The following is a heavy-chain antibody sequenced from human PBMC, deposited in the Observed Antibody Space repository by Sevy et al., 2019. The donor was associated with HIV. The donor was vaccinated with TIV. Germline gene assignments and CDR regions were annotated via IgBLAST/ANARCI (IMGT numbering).Heavy chain of an antibody. Sequence: GGSLRLSRAASGFTLSSYGMHWVRQAPGKGLEWVAVIRYDGSNKYYADSVKGRFTISRDNSKNTLYLQMNSLRAEDTAVYYCAGDRLGITISAEWGGGMDVWGQGTTVTVSS. J-gene: IGHJ6*02. D-gene: IGHD3-3*01. V-gene: IGHV3-33*01. CDR2: IRYDGSNK. CDR3: AGDRLGITISAEWGGGMDV. CDR1: GFTLSSYG.